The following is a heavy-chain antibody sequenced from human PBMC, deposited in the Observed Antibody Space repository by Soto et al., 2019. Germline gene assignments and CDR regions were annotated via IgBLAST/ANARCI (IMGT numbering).Heavy chain of an antibody. CDR2: IYHSGST. J-gene: IGHJ4*02. CDR1: GGSISSGGHS. V-gene: IGHV4-30-2*01. CDR3: ARDGGELGY. D-gene: IGHD3-16*01. Sequence: PSETLSLTCAVSGGSISSGGHSWSWIRQPPEKGLEWIGYIYHSGSTVYNPSLKSRVTISVGRSKNQFSLRLNSVTAADTAVYYCARDGGELGYWGQGTLVTVSS.